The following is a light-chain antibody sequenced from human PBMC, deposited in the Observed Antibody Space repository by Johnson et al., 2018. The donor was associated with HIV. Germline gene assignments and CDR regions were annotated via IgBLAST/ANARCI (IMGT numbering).Light chain of an antibody. CDR3: GTWDSSLTSYV. Sequence: QSVLTQPPSVSAAPGQTVTISCSGSSSNVGSSFVSWYRQVPGTAPKLLIYDNNKRPSGIPGRFSGSKSGPSATLCITGLPTGDEADYYCGTWDSSLTSYVFGAGTKVTVL. CDR2: DNN. CDR1: SSNVGSSF. V-gene: IGLV1-51*01. J-gene: IGLJ1*01.